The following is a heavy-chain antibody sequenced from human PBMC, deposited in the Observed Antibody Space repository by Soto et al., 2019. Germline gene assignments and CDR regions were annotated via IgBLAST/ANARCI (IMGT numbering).Heavy chain of an antibody. J-gene: IGHJ6*02. CDR1: GGTFSSYA. CDR2: IIPIFGTA. CDR3: ARTPYSGYDWGDYYYYGRDV. Sequence: QVQLVQSGAEVKKPGSSVKVSCKASGGTFSSYAISWVRQAPGQGLEWMGGIIPIFGTANYAQKFQGRVTITADESTSTAYMELSSLRSEDTAVYYCARTPYSGYDWGDYYYYGRDVWGQGTTVTVSS. D-gene: IGHD5-12*01. V-gene: IGHV1-69*01.